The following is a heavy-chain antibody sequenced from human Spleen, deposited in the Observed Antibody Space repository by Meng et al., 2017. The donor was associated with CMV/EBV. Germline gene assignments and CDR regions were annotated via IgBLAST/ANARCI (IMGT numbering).Heavy chain of an antibody. Sequence: ASVKVSCKTSGYTFTSYGISWVRQAPGQGLEWMGWISVYTDNTSSAQKYQGRLTMTTDTSTSTAYMEVRSLRSDDTAVYYCARRGGDYYFDFWGQGTLVTVSS. CDR1: GYTFTSYG. J-gene: IGHJ4*02. CDR2: ISVYTDNT. CDR3: ARRGGDYYFDF. D-gene: IGHD3-10*01. V-gene: IGHV1-18*01.